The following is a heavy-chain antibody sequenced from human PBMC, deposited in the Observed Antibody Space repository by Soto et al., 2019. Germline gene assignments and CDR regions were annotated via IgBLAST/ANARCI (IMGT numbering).Heavy chain of an antibody. J-gene: IGHJ4*02. D-gene: IGHD3-22*01. CDR1: GFTFSSYS. CDR2: ITGSSSYI. Sequence: EEQLVESGGGLVKPGGSLRLSCAASGFTFSSYSMNWVRQAPGKGLEWVSSITGSSSYIYYADSVKGRFTISRDNAKNSLYLQMNSLRAEDTAVYYCARDVYYYDSSAYWAYWGQGTLVTVSS. CDR3: ARDVYYYDSSAYWAY. V-gene: IGHV3-21*02.